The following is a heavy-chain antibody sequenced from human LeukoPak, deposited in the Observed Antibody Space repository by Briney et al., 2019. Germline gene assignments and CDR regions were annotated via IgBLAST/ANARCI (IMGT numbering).Heavy chain of an antibody. D-gene: IGHD6-13*01. CDR3: ARLESAAAGNRWFDP. Sequence: SETLSLTCTVSGGSISSYYWSWIRQPPGKGLEWIGYIYYSGSTNYNPSLKSRVTMSVDTSKNQFSLTLSSVTAADTAVCYCARLESAAAGNRWFDPWGQGILVTVSS. J-gene: IGHJ5*02. CDR1: GGSISSYY. CDR2: IYYSGST. V-gene: IGHV4-59*12.